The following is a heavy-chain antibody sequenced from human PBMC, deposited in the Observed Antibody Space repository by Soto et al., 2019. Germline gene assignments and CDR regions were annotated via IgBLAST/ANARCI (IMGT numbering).Heavy chain of an antibody. CDR3: AADKGYSYGYGTY. CDR1: GFTFTSSA. V-gene: IGHV1-58*01. D-gene: IGHD5-18*01. CDR2: IVVGSGNT. J-gene: IGHJ4*02. Sequence: SVKVSCKASGFTFTSSAVQWVRQARGQRLEWIGWIVVGSGNTDYAQKLQERVTITSDMSTSTAYMELSSLRSEATAVYYCAADKGYSYGYGTYWGQGTLVTVSS.